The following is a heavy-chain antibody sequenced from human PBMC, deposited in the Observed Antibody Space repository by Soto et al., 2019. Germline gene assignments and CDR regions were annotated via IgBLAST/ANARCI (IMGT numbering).Heavy chain of an antibody. D-gene: IGHD6-13*01. V-gene: IGHV1-69*02. Sequence: QVQLVQSGAEVKKPGSSVKVSCKASGGTFSSYTISWVRQAPGQGLEWMGRIIPILGIANYAQKFQGRVTITADKSTSTAYMELSSLRSEDTAVYYCAGSGYRSSRSSGFDYWGQGTLVTVSS. CDR2: IIPILGIA. CDR1: GGTFSSYT. J-gene: IGHJ4*02. CDR3: AGSGYRSSRSSGFDY.